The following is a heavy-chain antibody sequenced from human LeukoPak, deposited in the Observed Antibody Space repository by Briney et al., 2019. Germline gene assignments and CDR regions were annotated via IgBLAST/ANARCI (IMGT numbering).Heavy chain of an antibody. CDR1: GFTFSDYY. CDR3: ARDRSWCSGGSCYSPTYMDV. Sequence: GGSLRLSCAASGFTFSDYYMSWIRQAPGKGLEWVSYISSSGSSIYYADSVKGRFTISRDNAKNSLYLQMNSLRAEDTAVYYCARDRSWCSGGSCYSPTYMDVWGKGTTVTVSS. V-gene: IGHV3-11*04. CDR2: ISSSGSSI. D-gene: IGHD2-15*01. J-gene: IGHJ6*03.